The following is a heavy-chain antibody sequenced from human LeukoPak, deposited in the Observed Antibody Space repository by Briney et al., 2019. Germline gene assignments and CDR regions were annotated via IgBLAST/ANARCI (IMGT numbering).Heavy chain of an antibody. D-gene: IGHD3-10*01. V-gene: IGHV1-46*01. Sequence: ASVKVSCKASGYTFTSYGISWVRQAPGQGLEWMGIINSSGGSTSYAQKFAGRVTMTRDMSTSTFYLELSSLRSEDTAVYYCARGHGSGSANYFDPWGQGTLVTVSS. J-gene: IGHJ5*02. CDR1: GYTFTSYG. CDR2: INSSGGST. CDR3: ARGHGSGSANYFDP.